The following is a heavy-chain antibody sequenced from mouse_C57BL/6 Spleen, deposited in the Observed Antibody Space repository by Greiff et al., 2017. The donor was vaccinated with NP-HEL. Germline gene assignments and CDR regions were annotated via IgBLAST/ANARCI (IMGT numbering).Heavy chain of an antibody. CDR3: ARLDLYYCDY. V-gene: IGHV5-17*01. CDR1: GFTFSDYG. CDR2: ISSGSSTI. J-gene: IGHJ2*01. Sequence: EVKLVESGGGLVKPGGSLKLSCAASGFTFSDYGMHWVRQAPEKGLEWVAYISSGSSTIYYADTVKGRFTISRDNAKNTLFLQMTSLRSEDTAMYYCARLDLYYCDYWGQGTTLTVSS.